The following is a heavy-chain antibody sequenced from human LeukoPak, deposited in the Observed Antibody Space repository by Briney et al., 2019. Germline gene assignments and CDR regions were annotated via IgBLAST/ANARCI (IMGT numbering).Heavy chain of an antibody. CDR3: ARITIFSTNNWFDP. D-gene: IGHD3-9*01. V-gene: IGHV4-39*07. CDR2: IYYSGST. J-gene: IGHJ5*02. CDR1: GGSISSSSYY. Sequence: PSETLSLTCTVSGGSISSSSYYWGWIRQPPGKGLEWIGSIYYSGSTYYNPSLKSRVTISVDTSKNQFSLKLSSVTAADTAVYYCARITIFSTNNWFDPWGQGTLVTVSS.